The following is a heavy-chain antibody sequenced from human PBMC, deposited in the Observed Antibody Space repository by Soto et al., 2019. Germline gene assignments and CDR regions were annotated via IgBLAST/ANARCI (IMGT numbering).Heavy chain of an antibody. D-gene: IGHD6-19*01. CDR3: ARDRGSIAVAGPVYYYGMDV. CDR1: GFTVSSNY. CDR2: IYSGGST. Sequence: PGGSLRLSCAASGFTVSSNYMSWVRQAPGKGLEWVSVIYSGGSTYYADSVKGRFTISRDNSKNTLYLQMNSLRAEDTAVYYCARDRGSIAVAGPVYYYGMDVWGQGTTVTVSS. J-gene: IGHJ6*02. V-gene: IGHV3-66*01.